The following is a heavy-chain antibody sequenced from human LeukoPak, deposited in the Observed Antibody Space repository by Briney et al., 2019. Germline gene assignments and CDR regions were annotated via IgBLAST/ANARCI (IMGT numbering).Heavy chain of an antibody. D-gene: IGHD3-9*01. CDR2: IKQDGSEK. CDR3: AREETYYDILTGYHRPLYFDY. CDR1: GFTFSNDW. Sequence: GGSLRLSCVASGFTFSNDWMSWVRQAPGRGLEWVANIKQDGSEKYYVDSVKGRFTISRDNAKNSLYLQMNSLRAEDTAVYYCAREETYYDILTGYHRPLYFDYWGQGTLVTVSS. V-gene: IGHV3-7*03. J-gene: IGHJ4*02.